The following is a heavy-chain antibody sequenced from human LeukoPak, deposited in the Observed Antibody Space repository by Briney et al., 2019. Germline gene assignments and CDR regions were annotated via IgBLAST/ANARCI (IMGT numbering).Heavy chain of an antibody. V-gene: IGHV1-2*02. D-gene: IGHD7-27*01. J-gene: IGHJ4*02. Sequence: ASVRVSCKASGYTFTSYGISWVRQAPGQGLEWMGWINPNSGGTNYAQKFQGRVTMTRDTSISTAYMELSGLRSDDTAVYYCTRGPHWDPHFDYWGQGTLVTVSS. CDR1: GYTFTSYG. CDR3: TRGPHWDPHFDY. CDR2: INPNSGGT.